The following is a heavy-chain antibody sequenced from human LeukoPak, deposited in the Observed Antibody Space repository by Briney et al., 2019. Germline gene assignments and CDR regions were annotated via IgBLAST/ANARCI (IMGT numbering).Heavy chain of an antibody. CDR2: ISNNGDTI. CDR1: GFTFSDYY. V-gene: IGHV3-11*01. CDR3: ARDPQAWEVPLGS. J-gene: IGHJ4*02. Sequence: GGSLRLSCAASGFTFSDYYMHWVRQAPGKGLEWISYISNNGDTIYYADSVKGRFTISRDNAKNSLFLQMNSLSAEDTAVYYCARDPQAWEVPLGSWGQGTLVTVSS. D-gene: IGHD2-2*01.